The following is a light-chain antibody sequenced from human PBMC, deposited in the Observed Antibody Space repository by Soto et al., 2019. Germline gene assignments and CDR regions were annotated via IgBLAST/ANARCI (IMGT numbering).Light chain of an antibody. CDR3: SSYTNSGTVL. V-gene: IGLV2-14*01. J-gene: IGLJ2*01. CDR2: NVR. CDR1: SSDVGGYDY. Sequence: QSALTQPASVSGSPGQSMTISCTGTSSDVGGYDYVSWYQQYADKAPKLTIYNVRNRPSGVSNRFSGSKSGNTASLTISGLQPEDEADYFCSSYTNSGTVLFGGGTKLTVL.